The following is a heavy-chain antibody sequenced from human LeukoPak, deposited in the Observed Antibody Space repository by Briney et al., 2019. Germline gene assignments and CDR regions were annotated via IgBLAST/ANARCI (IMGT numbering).Heavy chain of an antibody. CDR2: INHSGST. CDR1: VGSFSDYY. Sequence: SETLSLTCAVYVGSFSDYYWNWIRQSPGKGLEWIGEINHSGSTNYNPSLKSRVTISVDTSKNQFSLKLSSVTAADTAVYYCASPTESEGAFDIWGQGTMVTVSS. J-gene: IGHJ3*02. CDR3: ASPTESEGAFDI. D-gene: IGHD3-10*01. V-gene: IGHV4-34*01.